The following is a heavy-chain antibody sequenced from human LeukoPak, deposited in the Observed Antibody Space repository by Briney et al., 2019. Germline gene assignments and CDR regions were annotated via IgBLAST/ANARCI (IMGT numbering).Heavy chain of an antibody. D-gene: IGHD4-11*01. V-gene: IGHV4-59*01. Sequence: SETLSLTCTVSAGSINSYYWSWIRQPPGKVLEWIGYIYYGGSTNYNPSLKSRLTISVDRSKNQFSLKLSSVTAADTAVYYCARTDSNGFFDYWGQGTLVTVSS. J-gene: IGHJ4*02. CDR2: IYYGGST. CDR1: AGSINSYY. CDR3: ARTDSNGFFDY.